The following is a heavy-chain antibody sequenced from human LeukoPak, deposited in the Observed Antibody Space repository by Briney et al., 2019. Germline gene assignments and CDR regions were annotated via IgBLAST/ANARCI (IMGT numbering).Heavy chain of an antibody. CDR3: AREPGVRTFDS. J-gene: IGHJ4*02. CDR1: GFTFSTYW. V-gene: IGHV3-7*01. Sequence: PGGSLRLSCVASGFTFSTYWMTWVRQAPGKGLEWVANIKHDGSERYDVDSVKGRFTISRDNPNNLVYLQMNSLRAEDTAVYYCAREPGVRTFDSWGQGVLVTVSS. D-gene: IGHD3-10*01. CDR2: IKHDGSER.